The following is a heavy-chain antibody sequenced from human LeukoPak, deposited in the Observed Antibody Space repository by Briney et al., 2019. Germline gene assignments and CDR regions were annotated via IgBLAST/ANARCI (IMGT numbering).Heavy chain of an antibody. V-gene: IGHV4-59*12. CDR2: IYYSGST. Sequence: SETLSLTCTVSGGSINSYYWSWIRQPPGKGLEWIGYIYYSGSTNYNPSLKSRVTISVDTSKNQFSLKLSSVTAADTAVYYCAMGITMSYWGQGTLVTVSS. CDR3: AMGITMSY. CDR1: GGSINSYY. J-gene: IGHJ4*02. D-gene: IGHD3-22*01.